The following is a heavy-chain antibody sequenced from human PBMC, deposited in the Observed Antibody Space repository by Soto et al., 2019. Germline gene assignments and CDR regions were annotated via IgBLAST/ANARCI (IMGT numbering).Heavy chain of an antibody. D-gene: IGHD6-13*01. CDR3: ARGEGIAAAGRAEYEWFDP. CDR2: IYYSGST. J-gene: IGHJ5*02. V-gene: IGHV4-39*01. Sequence: SETLSLTCTVSGGSISSSSYYWGWIRQPPGKGLEWIGSIYYSGSTYYNPSLKSRVTISVDTSKNQFSLKLSSVTAADTAVYYCARGEGIAAAGRAEYEWFDPWGQGTLVTVSS. CDR1: GGSISSSSYY.